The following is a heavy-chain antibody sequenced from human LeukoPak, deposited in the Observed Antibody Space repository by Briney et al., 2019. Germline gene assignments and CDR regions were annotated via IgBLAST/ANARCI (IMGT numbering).Heavy chain of an antibody. V-gene: IGHV5-51*01. CDR2: IYPADSTA. CDR3: ARIRRGFYQRTGPFDY. CDR1: GYSFTTYW. D-gene: IGHD3/OR15-3a*01. Sequence: LGESLKISCKASGYSFTTYWIGWVRQMPGKGLEWMGIIYPADSTAHYSPSFQGQVTISVDRSINTAYLQWSRLKASDTAMYYCARIRRGFYQRTGPFDYWGQGTLVTVSS. J-gene: IGHJ4*02.